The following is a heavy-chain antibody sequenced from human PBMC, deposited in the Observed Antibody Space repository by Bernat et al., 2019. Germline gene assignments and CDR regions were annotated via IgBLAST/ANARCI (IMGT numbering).Heavy chain of an antibody. J-gene: IGHJ4*02. D-gene: IGHD3-22*01. CDR3: ARDPESSGYSSVYFDY. Sequence: QVQLVESGGGVVQPGRSLRLSCAASGFTFSSYGMHWVRQAPGKGLEWVAVIWYDGSNKYYADSVKGRFTISRDNSKNTLYLQMNSLRAEDTAVYYCARDPESSGYSSVYFDYWGQGTLVTVSS. CDR2: IWYDGSNK. CDR1: GFTFSSYG. V-gene: IGHV3-33*01.